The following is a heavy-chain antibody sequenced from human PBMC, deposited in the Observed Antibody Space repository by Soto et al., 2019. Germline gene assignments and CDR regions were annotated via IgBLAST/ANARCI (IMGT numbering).Heavy chain of an antibody. Sequence: SETLSLTCTVSGGSISSSSYYWGWIRQPPGKGLEWIGSIYYSGSTYYNPSLKSRVTISVDTSKNQFSLKLSSVTAADTAVYYCAVQMPTVRTNWLDPWGQGTLVTVSS. D-gene: IGHD4-17*01. CDR2: IYYSGST. CDR3: AVQMPTVRTNWLDP. J-gene: IGHJ5*02. CDR1: GGSISSSSYY. V-gene: IGHV4-39*01.